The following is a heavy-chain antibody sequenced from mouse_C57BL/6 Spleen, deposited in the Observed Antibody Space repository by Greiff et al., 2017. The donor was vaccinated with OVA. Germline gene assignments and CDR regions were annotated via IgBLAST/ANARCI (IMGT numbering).Heavy chain of an antibody. CDR2: IDPNSGGT. CDR1: GYTFTSYW. Sequence: QVQLQQPGAELVKPGASVKLSCKASGYTFTSYWMHWVKQRPGRGLEWIGRIDPNSGGTKYNEKFKSKATLPVDKPSSTAYMQLSSLTSEDSAVYYCARSTGDYYGSSPLYAMDYWGQGTSVTVSS. CDR3: ARSTGDYYGSSPLYAMDY. J-gene: IGHJ4*01. V-gene: IGHV1-72*01. D-gene: IGHD1-1*01.